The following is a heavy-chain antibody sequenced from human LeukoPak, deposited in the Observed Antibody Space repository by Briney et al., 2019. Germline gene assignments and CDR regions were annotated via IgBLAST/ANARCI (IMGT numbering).Heavy chain of an antibody. V-gene: IGHV3-23*01. D-gene: IGHD3-9*01. Sequence: GGSLRLSCAASGFTFRIYAMSWVRQAPGKGLEWVSGIRGSGGSTYYADSVKGRFTISRDNSKNTLYLQMNSLRAEDTAVYYCAKEGNFYDILTDYWGQGTLVTVSS. CDR3: AKEGNFYDILTDY. CDR1: GFTFRIYA. J-gene: IGHJ4*02. CDR2: IRGSGGST.